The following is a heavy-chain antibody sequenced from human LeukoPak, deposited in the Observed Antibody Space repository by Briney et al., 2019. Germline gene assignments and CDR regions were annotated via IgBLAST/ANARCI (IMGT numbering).Heavy chain of an antibody. Sequence: SGGSLRLSCAASGFSFSSYSIHWVRQAPGKGLEWVAVISSDGNSKNFALSVKGRFAISRDNSKNTLFLQMNNLRSEDTVLYYCVSPTADYPFLYYFDSWGQGTLVTVSS. CDR1: GFSFSSYS. V-gene: IGHV3-30*09. CDR3: VSPTADYPFLYYFDS. D-gene: IGHD5-12*01. J-gene: IGHJ4*02. CDR2: ISSDGNSK.